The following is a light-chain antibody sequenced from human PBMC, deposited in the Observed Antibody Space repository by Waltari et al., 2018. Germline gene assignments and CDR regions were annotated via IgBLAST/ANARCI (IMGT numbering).Light chain of an antibody. Sequence: QSVLTQPPSASGAPGQRVSISCTGSGSNPGASYYVHWYQQHPGKAPKLLIYGTSTRPPGVPDRFFGSQSGTSASLAITALQAEDEAEYYCQSYDTSLSVVFGGGTKLTVL. CDR2: GTS. CDR3: QSYDTSLSVV. J-gene: IGLJ2*01. V-gene: IGLV1-40*01. CDR1: GSNPGASYY.